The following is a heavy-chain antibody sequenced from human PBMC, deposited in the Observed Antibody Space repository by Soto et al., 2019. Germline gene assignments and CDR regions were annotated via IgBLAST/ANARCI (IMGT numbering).Heavy chain of an antibody. D-gene: IGHD2-15*01. CDR2: IIPIFGTA. V-gene: IGHV1-69*12. Sequence: QVQLVQSGAEVKKPGSSVKVSCKASGGTFSSYAISWVRQAPGQGLEWMGGIIPIFGTANYAQKFQGRVTVTADEATSTGYMELSSLISEDTAVYYCARHPGGRGYYYGMDVWGQGTTVTVSS. CDR1: GGTFSSYA. J-gene: IGHJ6*02. CDR3: ARHPGGRGYYYGMDV.